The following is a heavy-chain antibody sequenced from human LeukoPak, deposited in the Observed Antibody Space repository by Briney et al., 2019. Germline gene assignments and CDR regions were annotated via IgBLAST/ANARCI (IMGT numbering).Heavy chain of an antibody. CDR3: ARIAVAGLIYYYGMDV. CDR1: GGTFRSFA. V-gene: IGHV1-69*01. D-gene: IGHD6-19*01. Sequence: GSSVKVSCKASGGTFRSFAISWVRQAPGQGLEWMGGIIPIFRTANYAQKFQGRVTITADESTSTVYMELSSLRSEDTAVYYCARIAVAGLIYYYGMDVWGQGTTVTVS. J-gene: IGHJ6*02. CDR2: IIPIFRTA.